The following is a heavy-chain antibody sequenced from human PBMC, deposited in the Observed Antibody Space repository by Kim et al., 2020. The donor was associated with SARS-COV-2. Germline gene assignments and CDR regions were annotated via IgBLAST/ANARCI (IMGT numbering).Heavy chain of an antibody. CDR2: IWYDGSNK. Sequence: GGSLRLSCAASGFTFSSYGMHWVRQAPGKGLEWVAVIWYDGSNKYYADSVKGRFTISRDNSKNTLYLQMNSLRAEDTAVYYCAREGLAAPLNDAFDIWGQGTMVTVSS. J-gene: IGHJ3*02. CDR1: GFTFSSYG. V-gene: IGHV3-33*08. D-gene: IGHD6-6*01. CDR3: AREGLAAPLNDAFDI.